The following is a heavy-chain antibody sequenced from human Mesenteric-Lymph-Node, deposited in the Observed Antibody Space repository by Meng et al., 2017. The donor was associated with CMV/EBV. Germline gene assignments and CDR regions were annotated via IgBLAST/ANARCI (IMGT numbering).Heavy chain of an antibody. D-gene: IGHD5/OR15-5a*01. Sequence: LSQSGLRQAIPRGTWPSTTLYPADAISSFSLWAWHGQAPGRRLEGIGRAHYSGRTYYGPSLRSRVTVSIDTSKNQFSLRLTSVTATDTALYYCARPFPSIVSPRLDPFGDWGQGTLVTVSS. CDR3: ARPFPSIVSPRLDPFGD. V-gene: IGHV4-39*01. J-gene: IGHJ4*02. CDR1: ADAISSFSL. CDR2: AHYSGRT.